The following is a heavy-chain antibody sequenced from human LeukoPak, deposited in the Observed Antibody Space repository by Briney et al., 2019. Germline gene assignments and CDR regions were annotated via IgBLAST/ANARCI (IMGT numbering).Heavy chain of an antibody. J-gene: IGHJ4*02. D-gene: IGHD7-27*01. CDR3: AKEGGDWGEGYFDY. V-gene: IGHV3-11*01. CDR2: ISSSGGTI. CDR1: GFTFGDSY. Sequence: PGGSLRLSCAASGFTFGDSYMSWIRQVPGKGLEWISYISSSGGTIYYADSVKGRFTISRDNAKNSLYLQMNSLRAEDTAVYYCAKEGGDWGEGYFDYWGQGTLVTVSS.